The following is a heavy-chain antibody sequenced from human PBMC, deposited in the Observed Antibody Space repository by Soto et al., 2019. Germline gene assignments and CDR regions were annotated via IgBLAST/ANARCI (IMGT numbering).Heavy chain of an antibody. J-gene: IGHJ4*02. Sequence: SETLSVTCTISVGSISIGGYYWSWIRQHPGKGLEWIGYIYYSGSTYYNPSLKSRVTISVDTSKNQFSLKLSSVTAADTAVYCCARGYYDSSGYYFDYWGQGTMVTVSS. CDR2: IYYSGST. CDR3: ARGYYDSSGYYFDY. CDR1: VGSISIGGYY. D-gene: IGHD3-22*01. V-gene: IGHV4-31*03.